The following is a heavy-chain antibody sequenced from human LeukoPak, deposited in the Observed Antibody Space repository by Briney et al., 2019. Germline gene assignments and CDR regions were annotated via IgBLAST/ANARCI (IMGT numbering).Heavy chain of an antibody. V-gene: IGHV3-66*01. CDR2: IFRGDGT. D-gene: IGHD1-1*01. CDR1: GFIVSPNY. J-gene: IGHJ4*02. Sequence: GGSLRLSCVASGFIVSPNYMSWVRQAPGKGLKWVAVIFRGDGTYHADSVKGRFTISRDASKNTVYLTMNSLTAEDTAIYYCVIAVPVSTIYDCGQGVLVTVSS. CDR3: VIAVPVSTIYD.